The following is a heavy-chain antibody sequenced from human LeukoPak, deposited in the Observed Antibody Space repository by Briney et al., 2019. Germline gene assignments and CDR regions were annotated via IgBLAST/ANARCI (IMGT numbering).Heavy chain of an antibody. CDR1: GFSFSSNW. D-gene: IGHD1-1*01. V-gene: IGHV3-74*01. J-gene: IGHJ4*02. Sequence: GGSLRLSCAASGFSFSSNWMHWVRQAPGKGLMWVSLITPDGSTTTYADSVKGRFTISRDNAKSTLYLQMTSLRAEDTAIYYCAKEEGYRTRFFDYWGQGTLVTVSS. CDR2: ITPDGSTT. CDR3: AKEEGYRTRFFDY.